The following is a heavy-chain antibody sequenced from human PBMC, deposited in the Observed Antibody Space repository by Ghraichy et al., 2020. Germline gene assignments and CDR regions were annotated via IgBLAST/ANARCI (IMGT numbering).Heavy chain of an antibody. CDR1: GGSISSYY. J-gene: IGHJ6*02. Sequence: SQTLSLTCTVSGGSISSYYWSWIRQPPGKGLEWIGYIYTSGSTNYNPSLKSRVTISVDTSKNQFSLKLSSVTAADTAVYYCARQTTLYGDYLYYYYGMDVWGQGTTVTVSS. D-gene: IGHD4-17*01. CDR2: IYTSGST. V-gene: IGHV4-4*09. CDR3: ARQTTLYGDYLYYYYGMDV.